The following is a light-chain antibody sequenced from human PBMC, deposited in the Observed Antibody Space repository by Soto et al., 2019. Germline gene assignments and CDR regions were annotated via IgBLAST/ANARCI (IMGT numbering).Light chain of an antibody. CDR1: SPNIGTNT. CDR2: SHN. J-gene: IGLJ3*02. CDR3: AAWDGSLNGWV. V-gene: IGLV1-44*01. Sequence: QSVLTQPPSASGTPGQTVTISCSGSSPNIGTNTVNWYQQVPGTAPKLLIYSHNQRPAGVPDRFSGSKSGTSASLAISGLQSEDEADYYCAAWDGSLNGWVIGGGTKLTVL.